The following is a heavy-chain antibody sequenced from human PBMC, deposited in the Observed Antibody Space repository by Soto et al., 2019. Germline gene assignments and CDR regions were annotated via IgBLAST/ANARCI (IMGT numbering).Heavy chain of an antibody. CDR2: ISGSGGST. CDR3: AKGHFPLPISGIAVAPTY. J-gene: IGHJ4*02. V-gene: IGHV3-23*01. CDR1: GFTFSSYA. Sequence: EVQLLESGGGLVQPGGSLRLSCAASGFTFSSYAMSWVRQAPGKGLEWVSAISGSGGSTYYADSVKGRFTISRDNSKNTLYLQMNSLRAEDTAVYSCAKGHFPLPISGIAVAPTYWGQGTLVTVSS. D-gene: IGHD6-19*01.